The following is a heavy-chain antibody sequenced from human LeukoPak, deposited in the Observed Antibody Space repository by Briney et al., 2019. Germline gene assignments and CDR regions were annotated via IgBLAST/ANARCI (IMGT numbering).Heavy chain of an antibody. D-gene: IGHD3-10*01. CDR1: GGSISSYY. CDR3: ARVDYYGSGSYLGWNYMDV. J-gene: IGHJ6*03. CDR2: IYYSGST. Sequence: SETLSLTCTVSGGSISSYYWSWIRQPPGKGLEWMGYIYYSGSTNYNPSLKSRVTISVDTSKNQFSLKLSSVTAADTAVYYCARVDYYGSGSYLGWNYMDVWGKGTTVTVSS. V-gene: IGHV4-59*01.